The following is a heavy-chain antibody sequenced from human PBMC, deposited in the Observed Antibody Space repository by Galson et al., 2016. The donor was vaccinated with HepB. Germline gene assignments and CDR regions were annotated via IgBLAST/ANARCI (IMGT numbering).Heavy chain of an antibody. CDR3: ARALHGSWSIDD. D-gene: IGHD6-13*01. V-gene: IGHV3-30*03. CDR2: ISDDERNK. CDR1: GFTFSSYA. Sequence: SCAASGFTFSSYAMHWVRQAPGKGLAWVAAISDDERNKYYGDAAKGRFAISRDQSKNTVFLQMTSLRAGDTAVYYSARALHGSWSIDDCGQGTLVTVSS. J-gene: IGHJ4*02.